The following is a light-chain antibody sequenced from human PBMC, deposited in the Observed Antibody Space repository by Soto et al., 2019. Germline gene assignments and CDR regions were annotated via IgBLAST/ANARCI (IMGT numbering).Light chain of an antibody. J-gene: IGKJ1*01. CDR2: GAS. CDR1: QSINSF. V-gene: IGKV3-20*01. Sequence: EIVLTQSPGTLSFSPGEGATLSCRASQSINSFLAWYQQRRGQAPRLLIHGASNRATGIPDRFSGSGSGPDFTLTISRLEPEDFAVYSCQQYNNWPWTFGQGTKVDIK. CDR3: QQYNNWPWT.